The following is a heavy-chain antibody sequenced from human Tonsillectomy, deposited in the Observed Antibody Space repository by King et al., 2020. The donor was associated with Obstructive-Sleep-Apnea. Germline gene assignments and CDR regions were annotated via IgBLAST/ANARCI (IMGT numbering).Heavy chain of an antibody. CDR3: ARDAYYSNFWYFAL. CDR2: IMPMFGTT. V-gene: IGHV1-69*01. CDR1: GDSFSSYG. D-gene: IGHD4-11*01. Sequence: VQLVESGAEVKKPGSSVKVSCKASGDSFSSYGFCWVRQAPGQGLEWMGGIMPMFGTTTYAQKVQGRVNISADESTNTVYMELTSLRSDDTAVYYCARDAYYSNFWYFALWGRGTLVTVSP. J-gene: IGHJ2*01.